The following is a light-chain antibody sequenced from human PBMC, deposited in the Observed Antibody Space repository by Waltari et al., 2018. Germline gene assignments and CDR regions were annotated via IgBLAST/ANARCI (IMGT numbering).Light chain of an antibody. CDR1: QSLDSTY. V-gene: IGKV3-20*01. CDR2: GAS. J-gene: IGKJ2*01. Sequence: EIVLTQSPGTLSLSPGERATLSCRASQSLDSTYLAWYQLKPGQAPRLLIYGASSRAAGIPERFSGSGSGTDFTLTSSRLEPEDFAVYYCQQYNKSPYTFGQGTKLRIK. CDR3: QQYNKSPYT.